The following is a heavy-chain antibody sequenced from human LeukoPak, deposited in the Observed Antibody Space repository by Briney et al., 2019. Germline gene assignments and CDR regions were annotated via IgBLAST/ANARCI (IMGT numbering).Heavy chain of an antibody. V-gene: IGHV1-69*13. CDR2: SIPIFGTA. D-gene: IGHD3-9*01. CDR1: GGTFSSYA. CDR3: ARHTLYYDILTGYSASDYYYGMDV. Sequence: SVKVSCKASGGTFSSYAISWVRQAPGHGVEWMGGSIPIFGTANYAQKFQGRVTFTADESTSTAYMELSSLRSEDTAVYYCARHTLYYDILTGYSASDYYYGMDVWGQGTTVTVSS. J-gene: IGHJ6*02.